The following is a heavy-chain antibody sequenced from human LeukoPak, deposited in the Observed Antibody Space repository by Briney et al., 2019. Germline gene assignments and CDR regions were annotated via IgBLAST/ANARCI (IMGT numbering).Heavy chain of an antibody. J-gene: IGHJ3*02. CDR2: ISSSGSTI. Sequence: KPGGSLRLSCAASGFTFSDYYMSWIRQAPGKGLEWVAYISSSGSTIYYADSVKGRFTISRDNAKNSLYLQMNSLRAEDTAVYYCARDPLYKSGYYRGSSNPGAFDIWGQGTMVTVSS. CDR1: GFTFSDYY. CDR3: ARDPLYKSGYYRGSSNPGAFDI. V-gene: IGHV3-11*01. D-gene: IGHD3-22*01.